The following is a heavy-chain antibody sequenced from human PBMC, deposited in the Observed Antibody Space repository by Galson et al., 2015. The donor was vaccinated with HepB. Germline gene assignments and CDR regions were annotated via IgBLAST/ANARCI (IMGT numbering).Heavy chain of an antibody. Sequence: SLRLSCAASGFTFSSYAMSWVRQAPGKGLEWVSAISGSGGSTYYADSVKGRFTISRDNSKNTLYLQMNSLRAEDTAVYYCAKDLAGATAIGGLDYWGQGTLVTVSS. D-gene: IGHD1-26*01. CDR2: ISGSGGST. J-gene: IGHJ4*02. CDR3: AKDLAGATAIGGLDY. V-gene: IGHV3-23*01. CDR1: GFTFSSYA.